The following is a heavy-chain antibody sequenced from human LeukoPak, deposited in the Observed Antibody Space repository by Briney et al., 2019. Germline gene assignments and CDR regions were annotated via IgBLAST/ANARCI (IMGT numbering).Heavy chain of an antibody. Sequence: ASVKVSCKASGYTFTSYGMNWVRQAPGQGLEWMGWINPNSGGTNYAQNFKGRVTMTRDTSISTAYMELNSLTSDDTAVYYCARDLPMTGYVGALDIWGQGTMVTVSS. J-gene: IGHJ3*02. D-gene: IGHD5-12*01. CDR2: INPNSGGT. V-gene: IGHV1-2*02. CDR1: GYTFTSYG. CDR3: ARDLPMTGYVGALDI.